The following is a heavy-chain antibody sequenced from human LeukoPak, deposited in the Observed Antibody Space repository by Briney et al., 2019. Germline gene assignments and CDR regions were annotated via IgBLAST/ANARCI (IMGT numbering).Heavy chain of an antibody. CDR1: GFTFSSFK. D-gene: IGHD3-16*01. J-gene: IGHJ4*02. Sequence: GSLRLSCAASGFTFSSFKMTWVRQAPGKGLEWVASISPSSTYIYYGDSLKGRVTVSRDNAKSLLFLHMSSLRPDDTAVYYCARDFTGGEYFDSWGQGALVSVSS. V-gene: IGHV3-21*06. CDR3: ARDFTGGEYFDS. CDR2: ISPSSTYI.